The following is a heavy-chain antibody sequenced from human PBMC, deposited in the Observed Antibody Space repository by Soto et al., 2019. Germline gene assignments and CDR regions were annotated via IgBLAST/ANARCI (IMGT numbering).Heavy chain of an antibody. CDR2: IWYDGSNK. CDR1: GFTFSSYG. CDR3: ARDGVPYCSGGSCGFGVDY. D-gene: IGHD2-15*01. V-gene: IGHV3-33*01. J-gene: IGHJ4*02. Sequence: GGSLRLSCAASGFTFSSYGMHWVRQAPGKGLEWVAVIWYDGSNKYYADSVKGRFTISRDNSKNTLYLQMNSLRAEDTAVYYCARDGVPYCSGGSCGFGVDYWGQGTLVTVSS.